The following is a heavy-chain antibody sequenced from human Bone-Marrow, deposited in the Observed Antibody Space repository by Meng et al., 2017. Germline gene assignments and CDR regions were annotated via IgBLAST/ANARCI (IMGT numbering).Heavy chain of an antibody. J-gene: IGHJ5*02. D-gene: IGHD2-15*01. CDR3: ARVDGEGYCSGGSCYSEGWFDP. CDR1: DGPMSSRNW. V-gene: IGHV4-4*02. Sequence: LRGVAHGRVRHAGTGDLSWGAPDGPMSSRNWGGWARQPPGKGLEWIGEIYQSGSTTYNPSLKSRVTISVDKSKNQFSLKLSSVTAADTAVYYCARVDGEGYCSGGSCYSEGWFDPWGQGTLVTVSS. CDR2: IYQSGST.